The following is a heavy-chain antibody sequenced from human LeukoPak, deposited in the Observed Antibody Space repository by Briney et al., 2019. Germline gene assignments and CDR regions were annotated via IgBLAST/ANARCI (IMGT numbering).Heavy chain of an antibody. CDR3: TRSSGGPLYRGSYS. D-gene: IGHD1-26*01. J-gene: IGHJ4*02. CDR1: GFFFDEYY. Sequence: PGGSLRLSCVASGFFFDEYYMTWIRQAPGKGLEWIAYINSGTSTIYNADSVRGRFTISRDNAKNSLYLEMNSLRATDTAVYYCTRSSGGPLYRGSYSWGRGTQVTVSP. V-gene: IGHV3-11*01. CDR2: INSGTSTI.